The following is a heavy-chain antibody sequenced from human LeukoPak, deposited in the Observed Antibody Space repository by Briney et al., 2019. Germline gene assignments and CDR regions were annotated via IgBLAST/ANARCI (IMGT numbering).Heavy chain of an antibody. V-gene: IGHV1-2*02. D-gene: IGHD1-26*01. CDR3: ARDSGSHAEFFQH. CDR2: INPNSGGT. CDR1: GYTFTDYY. Sequence: ASVKVSCKASGYTFTDYYMHWVRQAPGQGLEWMGWINPNSGGTNYAQKFQGRVTLTRDTSISTAYMELNRLKSDDTAVYYCARDSGSHAEFFQHWGQGTLVTVSS. J-gene: IGHJ1*01.